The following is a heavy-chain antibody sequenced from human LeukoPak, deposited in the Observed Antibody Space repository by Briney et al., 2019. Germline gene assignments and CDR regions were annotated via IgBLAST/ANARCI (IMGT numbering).Heavy chain of an antibody. D-gene: IGHD2-21*02. V-gene: IGHV1-8*03. J-gene: IGHJ6*03. Sequence: ASVKVSCKASGYTFTSYDINWVRQATGQGLEWMGWMNPNSGNTGYAQKFQGRVTITRNTSISTAYMELSSLRSEDTAAYYCARVGYCGGDCSRWYYYYMDVWGKGTTVIVSS. CDR1: GYTFTSYD. CDR3: ARVGYCGGDCSRWYYYYMDV. CDR2: MNPNSGNT.